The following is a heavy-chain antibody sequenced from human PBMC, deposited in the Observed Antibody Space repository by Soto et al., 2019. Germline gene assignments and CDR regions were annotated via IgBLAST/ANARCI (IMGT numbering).Heavy chain of an antibody. Sequence: SETLSLTCAVSGYSISSGYYWGWIRKPPGKGLEWIGSIYHSGSTYYNPSLKSRVTISVDTSKNQFSLKLSSVTAADTAVYYCARDGRLDYYDSSGANWFDPWGQGTLVTVSS. V-gene: IGHV4-38-2*02. J-gene: IGHJ5*02. D-gene: IGHD3-22*01. CDR1: GYSISSGYY. CDR2: IYHSGST. CDR3: ARDGRLDYYDSSGANWFDP.